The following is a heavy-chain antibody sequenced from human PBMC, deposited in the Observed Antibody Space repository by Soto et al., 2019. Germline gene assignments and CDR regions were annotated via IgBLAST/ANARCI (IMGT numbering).Heavy chain of an antibody. CDR3: ARGGRYSSGWYQDYYYGMDV. CDR2: IIPIFGTA. D-gene: IGHD6-19*01. V-gene: IGHV1-69*13. J-gene: IGHJ6*02. CDR1: GGTFSSYA. Sequence: ASVKVSCKASGGTFSSYAISWVRQAPGQGLEWMGGIIPIFGTANYAQKFQGRVTITADESTSTAYMELSSLRSEDTAVYYCARGGRYSSGWYQDYYYGMDVWGQGTTVTVSS.